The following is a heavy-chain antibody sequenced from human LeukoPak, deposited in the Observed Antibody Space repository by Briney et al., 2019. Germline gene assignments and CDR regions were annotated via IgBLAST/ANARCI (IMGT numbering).Heavy chain of an antibody. D-gene: IGHD4-11*01. Sequence: GGSLRLSCAASGFTFRSYWLYWVRQAPGKGLVRVSRINGDGSTTNYADSVKGRFTISRDNSKNTLYLQMNSLRAEDTAIYYCARDGDSNWYFDLWGRGTLVTVSS. CDR2: INGDGSTT. J-gene: IGHJ2*01. V-gene: IGHV3-74*01. CDR1: GFTFRSYW. CDR3: ARDGDSNWYFDL.